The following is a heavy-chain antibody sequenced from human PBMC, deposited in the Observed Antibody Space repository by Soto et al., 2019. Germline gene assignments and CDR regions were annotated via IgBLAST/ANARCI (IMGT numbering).Heavy chain of an antibody. D-gene: IGHD2-8*02. CDR3: ARDKITGLFDY. CDR2: INHSGST. V-gene: IGHV4-34*01. Sequence: SETLSLTCAVNGGSFSTYYWSWIRQPPGRGLEWVGEINHSGSTNYNPSLKSRVTMSVDTSKNQFSLKLSSVTAADTAVYYCARDKITGLFDYWGQGTLVTVS. J-gene: IGHJ4*02. CDR1: GGSFSTYY.